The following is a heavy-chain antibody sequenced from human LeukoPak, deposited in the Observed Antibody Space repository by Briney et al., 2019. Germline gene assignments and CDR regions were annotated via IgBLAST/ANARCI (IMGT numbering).Heavy chain of an antibody. D-gene: IGHD6-13*01. J-gene: IGHJ4*02. Sequence: PGGSLRLSCAASGFTFSSYEMNWVRQAPGKGLEWVANIKQDGSEKYYVDSVKGRFTISRDNAKNSLYLQMNTLSAEDTAIYYCARDNGYSKTPKEYYFDYWGQGTLVTVSS. V-gene: IGHV3-7*01. CDR3: ARDNGYSKTPKEYYFDY. CDR2: IKQDGSEK. CDR1: GFTFSSYE.